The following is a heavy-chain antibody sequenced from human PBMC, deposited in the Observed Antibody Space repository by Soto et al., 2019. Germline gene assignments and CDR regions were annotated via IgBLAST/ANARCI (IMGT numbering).Heavy chain of an antibody. D-gene: IGHD3-22*01. CDR2: IYPGDSYT. CDR3: ARHGGDYYDSSDPIN. J-gene: IGHJ4*02. CDR1: GYSFANYW. Sequence: PGESLKISCQGSGYSFANYWIAWVRQMPGKGLEWVGVIYPGDSYTNYSPSFQGHVTISADKSISTAYLQWSSLKASDTAMYYCARHGGDYYDSSDPINWGQGTLVTSPQ. V-gene: IGHV5-51*01.